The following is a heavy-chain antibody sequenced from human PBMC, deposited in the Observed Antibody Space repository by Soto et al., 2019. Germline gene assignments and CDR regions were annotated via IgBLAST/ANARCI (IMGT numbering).Heavy chain of an antibody. CDR3: ARNYDFWSGYYSDYYGMDV. V-gene: IGHV4-34*01. CDR2: INHSGST. D-gene: IGHD3-3*01. J-gene: IGHJ6*02. CDR1: GGSLSGYY. Sequence: PSETLSLTCAVYGGSLSGYYWSWIRQPPGKGLEWIGEINHSGSTNYNPSLKSRVTISVDTSKNQFSLKLSSVTAADTAVYYCARNYDFWSGYYSDYYGMDVWGQGTTVTVS.